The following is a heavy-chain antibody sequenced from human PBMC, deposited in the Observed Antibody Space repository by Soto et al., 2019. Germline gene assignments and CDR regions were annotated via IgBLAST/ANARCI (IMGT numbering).Heavy chain of an antibody. D-gene: IGHD3-22*01. Sequence: PSETLSLTCTVSGGSISSYYWSWIRQPPGKGLEWIGYIYYSGSTNYNPSLKSRVTISVDTSKNQFSLKLSSVTAADTAVYYCASLTYYGSSGYYYPGNWFDPWGQGTLVTVSS. V-gene: IGHV4-59*01. J-gene: IGHJ5*02. CDR1: GGSISSYY. CDR2: IYYSGST. CDR3: ASLTYYGSSGYYYPGNWFDP.